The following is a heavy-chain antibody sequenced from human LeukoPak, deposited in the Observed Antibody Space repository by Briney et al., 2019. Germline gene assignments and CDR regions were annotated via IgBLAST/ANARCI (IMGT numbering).Heavy chain of an antibody. CDR3: ARDPIDYGDGRPPDGYYMDV. V-gene: IGHV3-48*02. J-gene: IGHJ6*03. CDR2: ISSSSSTI. D-gene: IGHD4-17*01. CDR1: GFTVSSNC. Sequence: TGGSLRLSCAASGFTVSSNCMSWVRQAPGKGLEWVSYISSSSSTIYYADSVKGRFTISRDNAKNSLYLQMNSLRDEDTAVYYCARDPIDYGDGRPPDGYYMDVWGKGTTVTVSS.